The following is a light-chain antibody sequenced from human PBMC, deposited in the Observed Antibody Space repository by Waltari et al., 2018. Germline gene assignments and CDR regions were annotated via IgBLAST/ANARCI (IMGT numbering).Light chain of an antibody. CDR1: QSVSRN. CDR3: QQFNDWPRT. CDR2: AAS. J-gene: IGKJ1*01. V-gene: IGKV3-15*01. Sequence: EVVLTQSPATLSVSPGESATLSCRASQSVSRNVGWYQQRPGRAPRPLIYAASTRATDTPARFSGSVSGTEFSLTISSLQSEDFAVYYCQQFNDWPRTFGQGTSVEIK.